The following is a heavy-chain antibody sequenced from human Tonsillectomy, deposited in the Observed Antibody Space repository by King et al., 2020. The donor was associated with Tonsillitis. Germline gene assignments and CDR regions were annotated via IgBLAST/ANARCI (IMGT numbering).Heavy chain of an antibody. D-gene: IGHD3-22*01. CDR3: ARDPQGKYYDTSGSYVVWYFDR. CDR2: FYYTGSM. Sequence: QLQESGPGLVKPSETLSLTCTVSGYSISNDYLWGWIRQSPGRGLEWIGSFYYTGSMYYNPSLKSRVTIPVDTSKSQFSLKLRSVTAADTAVYYCARDPQGKYYDTSGSYVVWYFDRWGRGTLVTAS. J-gene: IGHJ2*01. V-gene: IGHV4-38-2*02. CDR1: GYSISNDYL.